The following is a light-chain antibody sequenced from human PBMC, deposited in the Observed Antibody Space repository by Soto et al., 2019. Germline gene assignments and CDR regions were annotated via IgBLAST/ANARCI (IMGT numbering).Light chain of an antibody. Sequence: QSALRQPPSAAGSHGQSVTLTCTGTSSDVGGYKYVSWYQQHPGKAPKIMIYEINKRSSGVPDRFWGSKSGNTASLTISGLQAEDEAEYYCCSYAGTYYVFGTGTKVTVL. CDR2: EIN. J-gene: IGLJ1*01. V-gene: IGLV2-8*01. CDR1: SSDVGGYKY. CDR3: CSYAGTYYV.